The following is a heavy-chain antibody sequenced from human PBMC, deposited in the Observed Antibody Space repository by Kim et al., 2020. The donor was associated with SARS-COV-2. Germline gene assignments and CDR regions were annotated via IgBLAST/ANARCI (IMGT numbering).Heavy chain of an antibody. CDR3: AREIGLGYIAVAGTSYFDY. D-gene: IGHD6-19*01. CDR2: INAGNGNT. Sequence: ASVKVSCKASGYTFTSYAMHWVRQAPGQRLEWMGWINAGNGNTKYSQKFQGRVTITRDTSASTAYMELSSLRSEDTAVYYCAREIGLGYIAVAGTSYFDYWGQGTLVTVSS. V-gene: IGHV1-3*01. CDR1: GYTFTSYA. J-gene: IGHJ4*02.